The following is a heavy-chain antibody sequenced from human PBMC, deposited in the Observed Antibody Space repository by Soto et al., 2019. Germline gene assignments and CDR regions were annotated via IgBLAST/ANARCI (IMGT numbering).Heavy chain of an antibody. Sequence: QAQLVQSGAEVKKPGASVKVSCKASGYTFTSYGISWVRQAPGQGLEWMGWISAYNGNTNYAQKLQGRVTMTTDTSTSTAYMGLRSLRSDDTAVYDCARAPVQVYDILTGYSLLYYYYGMDVCGQGTTVTVSS. CDR2: ISAYNGNT. V-gene: IGHV1-18*01. J-gene: IGHJ6*02. CDR1: GYTFTSYG. CDR3: ARAPVQVYDILTGYSLLYYYYGMDV. D-gene: IGHD3-9*01.